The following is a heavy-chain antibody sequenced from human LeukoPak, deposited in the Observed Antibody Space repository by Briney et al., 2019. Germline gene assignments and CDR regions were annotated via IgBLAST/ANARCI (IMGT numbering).Heavy chain of an antibody. J-gene: IGHJ4*02. CDR3: ARGKVTRAYFDY. D-gene: IGHD4-11*01. Sequence: PSETLSLTCAVSGGSISSGGYSWSWIRQPPGEGLEWIGYIYHSGSTYYNPSLKSRVTISVDRSKNQFSLKLSSVTAADTAVYYCARGKVTRAYFDYWGQGTLVTVSS. V-gene: IGHV4-30-2*01. CDR1: GGSISSGGYS. CDR2: IYHSGST.